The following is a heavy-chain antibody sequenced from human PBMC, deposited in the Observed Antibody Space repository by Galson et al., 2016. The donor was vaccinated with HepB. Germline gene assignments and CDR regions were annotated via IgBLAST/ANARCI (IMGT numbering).Heavy chain of an antibody. J-gene: IGHJ4*02. CDR3: ARALLAIDDF. Sequence: SVKVSCKASGYTFTRNGISWVRQAPGQGLEWMGWINAYSGNTNYAQKFQGRVTMTTGTSTSTAYMELRSLRSDDTAVYYCARALLAIDDFWGQGTLVTVSS. D-gene: IGHD1-26*01. V-gene: IGHV1-18*01. CDR1: GYTFTRNG. CDR2: INAYSGNT.